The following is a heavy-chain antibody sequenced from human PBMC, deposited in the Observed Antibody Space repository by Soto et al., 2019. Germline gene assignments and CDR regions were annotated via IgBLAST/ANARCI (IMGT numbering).Heavy chain of an antibody. V-gene: IGHV1-18*01. CDR3: ARDLAYCGGDCYPIDY. Sequence: ASVKVSCKVTGYTFTSYGISWVRQAPGQGLEWMGWISAYNGNTNYAQKLQGRVTMTTDTSTSTAYMELRSLRSDDTAVYYCARDLAYCGGDCYPIDYWGQGTLVTVSS. J-gene: IGHJ4*02. CDR2: ISAYNGNT. CDR1: GYTFTSYG. D-gene: IGHD2-21*02.